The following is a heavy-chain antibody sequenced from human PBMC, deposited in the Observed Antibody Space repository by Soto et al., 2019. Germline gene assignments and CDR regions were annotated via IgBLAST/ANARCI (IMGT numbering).Heavy chain of an antibody. CDR2: VNSDMSST. CDR1: GFTFSSYW. J-gene: IGHJ4*02. V-gene: IGHV3-74*01. D-gene: IGHD3-16*02. Sequence: EVQLVEAGGGLVQPGGSLRLSCAASGFTFSSYWMHWVRQAPGKGLVWVSRVNSDMSSTGYEDSVKGRFTTSRDNAKNTLCLQMNTPIFEDTAVYYCARETTEHSITRLSIDCWGRGTVVRVSS. CDR3: ARETTEHSITRLSIDC.